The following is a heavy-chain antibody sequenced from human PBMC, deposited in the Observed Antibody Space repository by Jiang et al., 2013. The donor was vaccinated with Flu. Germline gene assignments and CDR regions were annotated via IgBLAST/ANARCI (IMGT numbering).Heavy chain of an antibody. Sequence: SSYAMSWVRQAPGKGLEWVSAISGSGGSTYYADSVKGRFTISRDNSKNTLYLQMNSLRAEDTAVYYCAKDEYYDFWSGWGQGTLVTVSS. CDR3: AKDEYYDFWSG. CDR2: ISGSGGST. D-gene: IGHD3-3*01. V-gene: IGHV3-23*01. CDR1: SSYA. J-gene: IGHJ4*02.